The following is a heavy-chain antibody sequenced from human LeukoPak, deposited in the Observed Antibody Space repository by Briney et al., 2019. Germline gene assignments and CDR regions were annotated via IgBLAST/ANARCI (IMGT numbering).Heavy chain of an antibody. Sequence: GGSLRLSCAASGFTFSSYGMHWVRQAPGKGLEWVANINQDGSEKYYVDSVKGRFTISRDNAKNSLYLQMNSLRAEDTAVYYCARGPFVVISYWGQGTLVTVSS. D-gene: IGHD3-22*01. CDR3: ARGPFVVISY. V-gene: IGHV3-7*01. CDR2: INQDGSEK. J-gene: IGHJ4*02. CDR1: GFTFSSYG.